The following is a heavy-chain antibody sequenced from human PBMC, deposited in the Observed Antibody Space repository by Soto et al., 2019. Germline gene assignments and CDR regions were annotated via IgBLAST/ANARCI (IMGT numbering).Heavy chain of an antibody. CDR2: IYWDDDK. J-gene: IGHJ5*02. V-gene: IGHV2-5*02. Sequence: QITLKESGPTLVRPTQTLTLTCTFSGFSLSTTGVGVGWIRQPPGKALEWLALIYWDDDKRYSPSLKSRLTITKDTSKNEVILTMTNMDPVDTATNYCAQRLRDYGLGSERANYFDLWGQGTLVTVSS. D-gene: IGHD3-10*01. CDR3: AQRLRDYGLGSERANYFDL. CDR1: GFSLSTTGVG.